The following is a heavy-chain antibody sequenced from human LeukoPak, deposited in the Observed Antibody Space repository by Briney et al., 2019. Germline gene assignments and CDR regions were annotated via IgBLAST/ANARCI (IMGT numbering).Heavy chain of an antibody. J-gene: IGHJ4*02. CDR3: ARGQLEYYYDSSGSLETFDY. CDR1: GFTFSSYE. V-gene: IGHV3-48*03. D-gene: IGHD3-22*01. CDR2: ISSSGSTI. Sequence: GGSLRLSCAASGFTFSSYEMNWVRQAPGKGLEWVSYISSSGSTIYYADSVKGRFTISRDNAKSSLYLQMNSLRAEDTAVYYCARGQLEYYYDSSGSLETFDYWGQGTLVTVSS.